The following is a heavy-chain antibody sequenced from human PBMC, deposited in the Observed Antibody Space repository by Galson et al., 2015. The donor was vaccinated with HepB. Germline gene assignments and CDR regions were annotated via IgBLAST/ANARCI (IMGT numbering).Heavy chain of an antibody. J-gene: IGHJ3*02. CDR1: GFTFSSYG. D-gene: IGHD3-22*01. V-gene: IGHV3-30*18. CDR2: ISYDGSNK. Sequence: SLRLSCAASGFTFSSYGMHWVRQAPGKGLEWVAVISYDGSNKYYADSVKGRFTISRDNSKNTLYLQMNSLRAEDTAVYYCANGPESGYPNNAFDIWGQGTMVTVSS. CDR3: ANGPESGYPNNAFDI.